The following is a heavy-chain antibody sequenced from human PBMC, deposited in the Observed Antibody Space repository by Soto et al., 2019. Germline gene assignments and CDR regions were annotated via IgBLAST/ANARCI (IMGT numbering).Heavy chain of an antibody. CDR2: VYYSGRT. J-gene: IGHJ3*02. V-gene: IGHV4-31*03. Sequence: QVQLQESGPGLVKPSQTLSLTCSVSGGSITSGDYYWSWIRQHPGKGLEWIGFVYYSGRTYYNPSLNSCLTISVDTAKNQVSLRLSSVTAADAAVYYCARDDTSGEYDAFDIWCQGTLVTVSS. CDR3: ARDDTSGEYDAFDI. D-gene: IGHD4-17*01. CDR1: GGSITSGDYY.